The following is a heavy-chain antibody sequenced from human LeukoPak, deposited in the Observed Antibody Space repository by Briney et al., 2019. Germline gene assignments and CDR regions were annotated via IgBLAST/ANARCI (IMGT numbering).Heavy chain of an antibody. J-gene: IGHJ4*02. CDR2: IRGSGGST. CDR1: GFTFSSYA. V-gene: IGHV3-23*01. Sequence: GGSLRLSCAASGFTFSSYAMHWVRQAPGKGLEWVSAIRGSGGSTYYADSVKGRFTISRDNSKNTLYLQMNSLRAEDTAVYYCAKGGATSYYYDSSGYYYDYWGQGALVTVSS. D-gene: IGHD3-22*01. CDR3: AKGGATSYYYDSSGYYYDY.